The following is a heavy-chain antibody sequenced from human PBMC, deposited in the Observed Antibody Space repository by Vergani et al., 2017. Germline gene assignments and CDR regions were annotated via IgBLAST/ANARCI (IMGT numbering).Heavy chain of an antibody. V-gene: IGHV3-30*02. D-gene: IGHD1-26*01. Sequence: QVQLVESGGGVVQPGGSLRLSCAASGFTFSSYCMHWVRQAPGKGLEWVAFIRYDGSNKYYADSVKGRFTISRDNSKNTLYLQMNSLRAEDTAVYYCAKEFARGSYHYFDYWGQGTLVTVSS. CDR3: AKEFARGSYHYFDY. J-gene: IGHJ4*02. CDR1: GFTFSSYC. CDR2: IRYDGSNK.